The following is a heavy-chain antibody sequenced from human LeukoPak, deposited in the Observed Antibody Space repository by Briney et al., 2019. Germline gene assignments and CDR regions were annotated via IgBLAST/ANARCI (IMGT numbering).Heavy chain of an antibody. Sequence: PSETLSLTCTVSGGSISSYHWSWIRQPPGKGLEWIGYIYYSGSTNYNPSLKSRVTISVDTSKNQFSLKLSSVTAADTAVYYCARKDYYDSSGYYDYWGQGTLVTVSS. D-gene: IGHD3-22*01. CDR1: GGSISSYH. CDR2: IYYSGST. V-gene: IGHV4-59*01. CDR3: ARKDYYDSSGYYDY. J-gene: IGHJ4*02.